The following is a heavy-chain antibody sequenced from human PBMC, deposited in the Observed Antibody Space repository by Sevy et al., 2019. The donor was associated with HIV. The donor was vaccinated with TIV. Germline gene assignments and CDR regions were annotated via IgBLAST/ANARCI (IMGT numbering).Heavy chain of an antibody. CDR2: ISSSGSTI. CDR1: GFTFSDYY. CDR3: ARRGARYYYYYGMDV. V-gene: IGHV3-11*01. D-gene: IGHD1-26*01. J-gene: IGHJ6*02. Sequence: GSLRLSCAASGFTFSDYYMSWIRQAPGKGLEWVSYISSSGSTIYYADSVKGRFTISRDNAKNSLYLQMNSLRAEDTAMYYCARRGARYYYYYGMDVWGQGTTVTVSS.